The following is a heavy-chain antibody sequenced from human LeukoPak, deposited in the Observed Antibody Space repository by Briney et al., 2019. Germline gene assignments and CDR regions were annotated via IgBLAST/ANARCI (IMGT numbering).Heavy chain of an antibody. D-gene: IGHD3-16*01. V-gene: IGHV3-15*01. J-gene: IGHJ4*02. CDR3: TTDFYDYVWGSYRRDY. Sequence: GGSLSLSCAASGLTFSNAWMSWVHQAPGKGLDWVGRIQSKTDGGTTDYAAPMKGRFTISRDDSKNTLYLQMNSLKTEDTAVYYCTTDFYDYVWGSYRRDYWGQGTLVTVSS. CDR2: IQSKTDGGTT. CDR1: GLTFSNAW.